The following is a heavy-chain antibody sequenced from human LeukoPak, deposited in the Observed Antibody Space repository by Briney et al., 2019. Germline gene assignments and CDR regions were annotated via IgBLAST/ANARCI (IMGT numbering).Heavy chain of an antibody. J-gene: IGHJ6*02. CDR2: INPNSGGT. CDR1: GYTLTGSY. D-gene: IGHD5-12*01. CDR3: ARVREYSGYDLAGYYYYGMDV. V-gene: IGHV1-2*02. Sequence: GASVKASCKASGYTLTGSYMHWVRRAPGQGLGWMGWINPNSGGTNYAQKFQGRVPMTSDTSISTAYMEPSRLRSDDTAVYYCARVREYSGYDLAGYYYYGMDVWGQGTTVTVSS.